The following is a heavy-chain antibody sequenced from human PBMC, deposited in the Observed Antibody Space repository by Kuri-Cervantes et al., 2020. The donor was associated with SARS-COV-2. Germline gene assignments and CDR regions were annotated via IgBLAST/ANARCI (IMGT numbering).Heavy chain of an antibody. CDR3: TTNDFWSGYYFDY. J-gene: IGHJ4*02. D-gene: IGHD3-3*01. V-gene: IGHV3-23*01. CDR1: GFTFSSYA. CDR2: ISGSGGST. Sequence: GESLKISCAASGFTFSSYAMSWVRQAPGKGLEWVSAISGSGGSTYYADSVKGRFTISRDDSKSIAYLQMNSLKTEDTAVYYCTTNDFWSGYYFDYWGQGTLVTVSS.